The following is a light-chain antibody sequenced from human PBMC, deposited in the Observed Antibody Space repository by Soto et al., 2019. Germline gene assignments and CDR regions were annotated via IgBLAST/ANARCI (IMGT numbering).Light chain of an antibody. J-gene: IGLJ1*01. CDR2: EAS. V-gene: IGLV1-40*01. Sequence: QSALTQPPSVSGAPGQRVTISCTGSSSNIGAGYDVHWYQQPPGTAPKLIIYEASNRPSGVPDRFSGSKSGNTASLTISGLQAADEVDYYCSLYTSENTYVFGAGTKVTVL. CDR3: SLYTSENTYV. CDR1: SSNIGAGYD.